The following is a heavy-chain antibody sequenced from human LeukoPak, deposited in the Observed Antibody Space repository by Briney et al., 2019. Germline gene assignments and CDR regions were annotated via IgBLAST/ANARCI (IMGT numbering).Heavy chain of an antibody. CDR1: GGTFSSYA. D-gene: IGHD5-24*01. CDR3: ARVDGHNQHFDY. J-gene: IGHJ4*02. Sequence: SVKVSCKASGGTFSSYAISWVRQAPGQGLEWMGGIIPIFGTANYAQKFQGRVTITADESTSTAYMELSSLRSEDTAVYYCARVDGHNQHFDYWGQGTLVTVSS. V-gene: IGHV1-69*13. CDR2: IIPIFGTA.